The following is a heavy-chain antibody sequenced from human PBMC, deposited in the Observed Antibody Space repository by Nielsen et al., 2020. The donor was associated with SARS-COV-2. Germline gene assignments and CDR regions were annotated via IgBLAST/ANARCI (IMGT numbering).Heavy chain of an antibody. Sequence: ASVKVSCKASGYTFTNYPMNWVRQAPGQGLDWMGWINPNTGHPTYAQGFTGRFVFSLDTSVSTAYLQITSLKAEDTAVYYCARGVAGTTTLWYYFDNWGQGTLVTVSS. J-gene: IGHJ4*02. CDR2: INPNTGHP. V-gene: IGHV7-4-1*02. CDR1: GYTFTNYP. CDR3: ARGVAGTTTLWYYFDN. D-gene: IGHD1-1*01.